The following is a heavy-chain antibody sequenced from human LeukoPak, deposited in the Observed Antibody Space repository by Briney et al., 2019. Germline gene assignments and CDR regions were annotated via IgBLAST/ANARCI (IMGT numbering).Heavy chain of an antibody. Sequence: PGGSLRLSCAASGFTFSDYYMSWIRQAPGMGLEWISYLSGSGTTIYYADSVKGRFTISRDNAKNSLYLRMNSLRAEDTAVYYCAKGSGYGTDFDYWGQGTLVTVSS. CDR3: AKGSGYGTDFDY. V-gene: IGHV3-11*01. J-gene: IGHJ4*02. CDR1: GFTFSDYY. D-gene: IGHD3-9*01. CDR2: LSGSGTTI.